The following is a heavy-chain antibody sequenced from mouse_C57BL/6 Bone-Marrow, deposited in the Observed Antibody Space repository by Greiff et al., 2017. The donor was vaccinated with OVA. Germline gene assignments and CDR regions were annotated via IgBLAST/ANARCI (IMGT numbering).Heavy chain of an antibody. CDR2: IDPSDSET. Sequence: VQLQQPGAELVRPGSSVKLSCKASGYTFTSYWMHWVKQRPIQGLEWIGNIDPSDSETHYNQKFKDKATLTVDKSSSTAYMQLSSLTSEDSAVYYCARPSRQLRLTWFAYWGQGTLVTVSA. CDR1: GYTFTSYW. V-gene: IGHV1-52*01. CDR3: ARPSRQLRLTWFAY. D-gene: IGHD3-2*02. J-gene: IGHJ3*01.